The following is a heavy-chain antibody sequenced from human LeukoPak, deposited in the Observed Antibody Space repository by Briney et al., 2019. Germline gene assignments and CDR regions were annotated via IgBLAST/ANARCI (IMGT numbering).Heavy chain of an antibody. J-gene: IGHJ4*02. Sequence: SETLSLTCTVSGGSISSSTYYWGWIRQPPGKGLEWIGSIYYSGSTYYNPPLKSRVTISVDTSKNQFSLKLSSVTAADTAVYYCARRLAGTEDYWGQGTLVTVSS. CDR1: GGSISSSTYY. CDR3: ARRLAGTEDY. V-gene: IGHV4-39*01. CDR2: IYYSGST. D-gene: IGHD6-13*01.